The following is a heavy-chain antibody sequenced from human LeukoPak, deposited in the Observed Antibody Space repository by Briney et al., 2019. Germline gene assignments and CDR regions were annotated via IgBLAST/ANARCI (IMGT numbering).Heavy chain of an antibody. CDR3: ATRNTFEY. Sequence: GGSLRLSCTVSGFTFSGHWMNWVRQAPGKGLEWVATIKYDGSEKAYVDSVEGRFTISRDNSKDSLFLQMDSLRAEDTAVYYCATRNTFEYWGQGTLVTVSS. J-gene: IGHJ4*02. V-gene: IGHV3-7*01. CDR1: GFTFSGHW. CDR2: IKYDGSEK.